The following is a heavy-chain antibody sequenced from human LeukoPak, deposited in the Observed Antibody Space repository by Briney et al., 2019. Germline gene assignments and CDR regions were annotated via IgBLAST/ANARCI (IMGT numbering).Heavy chain of an antibody. CDR1: GASISNYY. CDR3: ARDGSTAVDY. V-gene: IGHV4-59*12. D-gene: IGHD1-26*01. Sequence: SETLSLTCTVSGASISNYYWSWIRQPPGKGLEWIGYIDYSGRTNSDPSLKSRVTISIDTSKNQFSLKLSSVTAADTAVYYCARDGSTAVDYWGQGTLVTVSS. J-gene: IGHJ4*02. CDR2: IDYSGRT.